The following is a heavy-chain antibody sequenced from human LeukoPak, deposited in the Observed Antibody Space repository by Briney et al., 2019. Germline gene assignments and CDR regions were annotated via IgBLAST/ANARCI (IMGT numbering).Heavy chain of an antibody. J-gene: IGHJ4*02. CDR3: AKDRRNDFDY. CDR1: GFTFSSYA. CDR2: ISGSGGST. V-gene: IGHV3-23*01. Sequence: GGSLRLSCAASGFTFSSYAMSWVRQAPGKGLEWVSAISGSGGSTYYADSVKGRFTVSRDNAKNSLYLQMNSLRGDDTALYYCAKDRRNDFDYWGQGTLVTVSS. D-gene: IGHD1-14*01.